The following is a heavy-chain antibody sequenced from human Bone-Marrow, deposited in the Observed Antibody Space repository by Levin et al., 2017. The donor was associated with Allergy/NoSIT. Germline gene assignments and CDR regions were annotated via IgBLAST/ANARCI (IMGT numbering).Heavy chain of an antibody. CDR2: IRQDGRET. CDR1: GFTFGTYW. D-gene: IGHD2-2*01. V-gene: IGHV3-7*04. J-gene: IGHJ4*02. CDR3: ARENGASWSSIAH. Sequence: PGGSLRLSCGASGFTFGTYWMTWVRQAPGKGLEWVANIRQDGRETYYVDSVKGRFTISRDNAKNSLYLQMNSLRAEDSAMYFCARENGASWSSIAHWGQGTLVTVSS.